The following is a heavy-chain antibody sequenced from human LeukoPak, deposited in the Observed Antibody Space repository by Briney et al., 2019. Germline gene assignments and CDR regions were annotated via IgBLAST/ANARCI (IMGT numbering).Heavy chain of an antibody. CDR2: IYYSGST. CDR3: ARGYDVNY. D-gene: IGHD3-3*01. V-gene: IGHV4-59*08. CDR1: GGSISSYY. Sequence: SETLSLTCTVSGGSISSYYWSWIRQPPGKGLEWIGYIYYSGSTNYNPSLKSRVTISVDTSKNQFSLKLSSVTAADTAVYYCARGYDVNYWGQGTLVTVSS. J-gene: IGHJ4*02.